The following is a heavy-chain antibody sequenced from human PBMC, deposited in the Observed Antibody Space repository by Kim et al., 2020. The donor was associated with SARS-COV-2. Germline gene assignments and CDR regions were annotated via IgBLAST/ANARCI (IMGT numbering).Heavy chain of an antibody. V-gene: IGHV1-69*04. D-gene: IGHD6-6*01. CDR2: IIPILGIA. CDR3: ARDQGVRRIAALPVEHYYYDDGMDV. Sequence: SVKFSCKASGGTFSSYAISWVRQAPGQGLEWMGRIIPILGIATYAQKFQGRVTITADKSTSTAYMALSSLSSEDTAVYYCARDQGVRRIAALPVEHYYYDDGMDVWGQGTAVAVSS. J-gene: IGHJ6*02. CDR1: GGTFSSYA.